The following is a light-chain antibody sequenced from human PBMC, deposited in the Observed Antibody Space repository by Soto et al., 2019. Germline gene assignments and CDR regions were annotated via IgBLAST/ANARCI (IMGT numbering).Light chain of an antibody. Sequence: DIQMTQSPSSLSASVGDRVTITCRASQGISNYLAWYQPKTGKVPKLLIYAASTLQSGVPSRVSGSGYGTDFTLTISSLQPEDVATYYCQKYISAPRTFGQGTKVEIK. CDR2: AAS. CDR3: QKYISAPRT. J-gene: IGKJ1*01. CDR1: QGISNY. V-gene: IGKV1-27*01.